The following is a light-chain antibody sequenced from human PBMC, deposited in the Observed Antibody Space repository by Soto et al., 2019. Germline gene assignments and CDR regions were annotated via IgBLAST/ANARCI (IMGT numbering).Light chain of an antibody. J-gene: IGKJ2*01. CDR2: WAS. CDR3: QQYHSIPYT. V-gene: IGKV4-1*01. Sequence: DIVMTQSPDSLAVSLGERATINCKSSQSVLYSSNNKNYLVWYQQKPGQPPKLLIYWASTRESGVPDRFSGSGSGTDFTLTISSLQAEDVAVYYCQQYHSIPYTFGQGTKLEIK. CDR1: QSVLYSSNNKNY.